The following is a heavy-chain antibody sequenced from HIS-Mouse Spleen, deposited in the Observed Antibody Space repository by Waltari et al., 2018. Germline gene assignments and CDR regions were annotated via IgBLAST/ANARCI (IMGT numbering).Heavy chain of an antibody. CDR2: VYYRGSN. V-gene: IGHV4-39*01. CDR3: ARHNLNYWYFDL. Sequence: QLQLQESGPGLVKPSESLSLTCTVSGCSISSSSYYWGWIRQPPGKGLEWIGSVYYRGSNHYNPSLKSRVTVSVDTSKNQFSLKLSSVTAADTAVYYCARHNLNYWYFDLWGRGTLVTVSS. CDR1: GCSISSSSYY. J-gene: IGHJ2*01.